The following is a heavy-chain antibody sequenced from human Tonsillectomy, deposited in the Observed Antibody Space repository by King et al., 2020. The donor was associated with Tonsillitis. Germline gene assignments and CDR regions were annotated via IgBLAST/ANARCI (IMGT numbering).Heavy chain of an antibody. CDR3: AKDGIALSDWYFDL. CDR1: GFTFSNYG. J-gene: IGHJ2*01. D-gene: IGHD3-16*02. V-gene: IGHV3-30*18. Sequence: VQLVESGGGVVQPGRSLRLSCAASGFTFSNYGMHWVRQAPGKGLEWVALIAYDASYENYADSVKGRFAISRDNSKNTVYLEMNSQRVEDTSVYYCAKDGIALSDWYFDLWGRGTLVTVSS. CDR2: IAYDASYE.